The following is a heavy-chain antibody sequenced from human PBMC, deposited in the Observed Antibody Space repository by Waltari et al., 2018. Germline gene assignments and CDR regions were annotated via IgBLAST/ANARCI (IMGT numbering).Heavy chain of an antibody. J-gene: IGHJ4*02. CDR2: ISSSSSTI. D-gene: IGHD6-6*01. V-gene: IGHV3-48*01. CDR1: GFTFSTYS. Sequence: EVLLVESGGGLVHPGGSLRLSCAASGFTFSTYSMNWIRQAPGKGLGWVSYISSSSSTIYYADSVKGRFTIARDNAAKSLYLQMNSLRAEDTAVYYCARGYSDSYGEYWGQGTLVTVSS. CDR3: ARGYSDSYGEY.